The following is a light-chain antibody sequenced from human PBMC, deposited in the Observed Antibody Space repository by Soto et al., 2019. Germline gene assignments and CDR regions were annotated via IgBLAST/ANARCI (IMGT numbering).Light chain of an antibody. J-gene: IGKJ1*01. CDR3: QQYNDWPT. CDR2: DAS. CDR1: QSVSNF. Sequence: EIVLTHSPATLSLSPVEIATLTCRASQSVSNFLAWYQHKPGQAPRLLIYDASIRATGVPARFSGSGSGTEFTLTISSLQSEDFAVYYCQQYNDWPTFGQGTKVDIK. V-gene: IGKV3D-15*01.